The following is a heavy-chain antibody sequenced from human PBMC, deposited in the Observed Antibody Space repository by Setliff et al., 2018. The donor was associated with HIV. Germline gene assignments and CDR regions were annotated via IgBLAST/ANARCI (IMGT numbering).Heavy chain of an antibody. D-gene: IGHD5-12*01. CDR1: GYSISNGYY. J-gene: IGHJ4*02. CDR3: ARLYSPPRGFDF. CDR2: IYHIGST. Sequence: SETLSLTCAVSGYSISNGYYWAWIRQPPGKGLEWIGSIYHIGSTYYNPSLKSRVTTSVDTSKNQFSLRLRAVTAADTAIYYCARLYSPPRGFDFWGQGTLVTVSS. V-gene: IGHV4-38-2*01.